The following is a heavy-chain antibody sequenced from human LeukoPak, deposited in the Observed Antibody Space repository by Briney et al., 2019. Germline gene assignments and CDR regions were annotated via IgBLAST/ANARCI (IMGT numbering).Heavy chain of an antibody. CDR2: INAGNGNT. J-gene: IGHJ4*02. CDR3: ARGESTVPYYFDY. V-gene: IGHV1-3*01. D-gene: IGHD3-10*01. CDR1: GYTFTSYY. Sequence: ASVKVSCTASGYTFTSYYMHWVRQAPGQRLEWMGWINAGNGNTKYSQKFQGRVTITRDTSASTAYMELSSLRSEDTAVYYCARGESTVPYYFDYWGQGTLVTVSS.